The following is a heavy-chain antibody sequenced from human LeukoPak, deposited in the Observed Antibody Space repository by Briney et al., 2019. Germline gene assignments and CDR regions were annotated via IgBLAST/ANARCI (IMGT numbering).Heavy chain of an antibody. V-gene: IGHV1-46*01. CDR3: ARALVRAYSYGHGS. CDR2: INPSGGST. Sequence: ASVNVTCKASGYTFTSYYMHWMRQTPGQGLDWMGIINPSGGSTSYAQKFQGRVTMTRDTSTSTVYMELSSLRSEDTAVYYCARALVRAYSYGHGSWGQGTLVTVSS. CDR1: GYTFTSYY. D-gene: IGHD5-18*01. J-gene: IGHJ5*02.